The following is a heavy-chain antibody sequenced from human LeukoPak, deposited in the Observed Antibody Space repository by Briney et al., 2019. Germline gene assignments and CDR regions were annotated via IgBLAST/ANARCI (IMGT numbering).Heavy chain of an antibody. J-gene: IGHJ6*03. CDR2: IYYSGST. D-gene: IGHD3-10*01. CDR1: GGSISSYY. CDR3: ARDRGSTPYYYMDV. Sequence: PSETLSLTCTVSGGSISSYYWSWIRQPPGKGLEWIGYIYYSGSTNYNPSLKSRVTISVDTSKNQFSLKLSSVTAADTAVYYCARDRGSTPYYYMDVWGKGTTVTVSS. V-gene: IGHV4-59*01.